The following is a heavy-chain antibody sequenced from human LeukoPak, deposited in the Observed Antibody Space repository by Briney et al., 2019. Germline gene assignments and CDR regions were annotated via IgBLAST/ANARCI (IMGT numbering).Heavy chain of an antibody. D-gene: IGHD6-6*01. V-gene: IGHV3-74*01. Sequence: PGGSLRLSCAASGCRFSDYWMHWVRQGPGKGPEWLSRTSKDGSDTFYADASKGRFTASRDSAKNTVYLQVTNVRPEDTAVYYCARGGYSGSYYRFSWGQGTLVTVAS. CDR2: TSKDGSDT. CDR3: ARGGYSGSYYRFS. CDR1: GCRFSDYW. J-gene: IGHJ4*02.